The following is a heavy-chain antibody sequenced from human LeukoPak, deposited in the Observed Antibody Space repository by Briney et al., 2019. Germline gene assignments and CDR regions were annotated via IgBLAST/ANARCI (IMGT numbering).Heavy chain of an antibody. V-gene: IGHV3-23*01. D-gene: IGHD1-7*01. CDR1: GFTFSSYA. CDR3: AKRRGLELLYYYYMDV. Sequence: GGSLRLSCAASGFTFSSYAMSWVRQAPEKGLEWVSTISGSGGSTYYADSVKGRFTISRDNSKNTLYLQMKSLRAEDTAVYYCAKRRGLELLYYYYMDVWGKGTTVTVSS. CDR2: ISGSGGST. J-gene: IGHJ6*03.